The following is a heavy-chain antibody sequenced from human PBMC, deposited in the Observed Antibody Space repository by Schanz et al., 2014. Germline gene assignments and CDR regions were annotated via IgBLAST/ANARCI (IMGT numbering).Heavy chain of an antibody. D-gene: IGHD3-10*01. CDR3: ARVFRIYMYFFDS. Sequence: EVQLVESGGGLVQPGGSLRLSCAASGFTFSTYWMAWVRQAPGKGLEWVANIRQDGSEQYYMDSMRGRFTISRDNTRNSVYLQRDGLRADDTAVYYCARVFRIYMYFFDSWGQGTLVAVSS. CDR1: GFTFSTYW. CDR2: IRQDGSEQ. V-gene: IGHV3-7*01. J-gene: IGHJ4*02.